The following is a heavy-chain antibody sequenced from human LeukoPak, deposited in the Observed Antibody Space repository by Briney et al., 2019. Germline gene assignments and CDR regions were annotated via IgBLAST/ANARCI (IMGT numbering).Heavy chain of an antibody. CDR1: GFTFNYYN. Sequence: GGSLRLSCAASGFTFNYYNMNWVRQAPGKALEWVSSITSSGAYIFYADSVRGRFTISRDNAKDSLYLQMNSLRVEDTAVYYCAKDLLFSRAGKFDSWGQGTLVTVSS. CDR3: AKDLLFSRAGKFDS. D-gene: IGHD2/OR15-2a*01. CDR2: ITSSGAYI. J-gene: IGHJ4*02. V-gene: IGHV3-21*04.